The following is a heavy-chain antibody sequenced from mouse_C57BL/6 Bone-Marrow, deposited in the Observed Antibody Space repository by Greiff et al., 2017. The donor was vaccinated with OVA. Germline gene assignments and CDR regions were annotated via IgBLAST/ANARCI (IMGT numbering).Heavy chain of an antibody. CDR1: GISITTGNYR. Sequence: EVTMQWAVPGLVNPSQTVFLTCTVTGISITTGNYRWSWIRQFPGNKLEWIGYIYYSGTITYNPSLTSRTTITRDTPKNQFFLEMNSLTAEDTATYYCARDYYGSIDYWGQGTTLTVSS. D-gene: IGHD1-1*01. CDR2: IYYSGTI. CDR3: ARDYYGSIDY. V-gene: IGHV3-5*01. J-gene: IGHJ2*01.